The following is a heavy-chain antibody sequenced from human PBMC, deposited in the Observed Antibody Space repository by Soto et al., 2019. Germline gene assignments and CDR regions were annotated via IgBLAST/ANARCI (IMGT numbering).Heavy chain of an antibody. CDR2: IYSGGSA. J-gene: IGHJ4*02. D-gene: IGHD2-2*01. V-gene: IGHV3-53*01. CDR3: ARDSRNRHLFHY. Sequence: GGSLRLSCAASGFTVSSNYMTWVRQAPGKGLEWVSVIYSGGSAYYADSVKGRFTISRDNSKNTLYLQMNSLRAEDTALYYCARDSRNRHLFHYWGPGPLATVAS. CDR1: GFTVSSNY.